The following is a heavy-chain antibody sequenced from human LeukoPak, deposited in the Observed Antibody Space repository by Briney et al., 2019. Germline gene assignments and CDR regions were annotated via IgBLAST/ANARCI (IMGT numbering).Heavy chain of an antibody. D-gene: IGHD6-19*01. CDR2: INWNGGST. V-gene: IGHV3-20*04. Sequence: GGSLRLSCAASGFTFDDYGMSWVRQAPGKGLEGVSGINWNGGSTGYADSVKGRFTISRDNAKNSLYLQMNSLRAEDTALYYCARVNIEAVAGKNYYYYMDVWGKGTTVTVSS. CDR3: ARVNIEAVAGKNYYYYMDV. J-gene: IGHJ6*03. CDR1: GFTFDDYG.